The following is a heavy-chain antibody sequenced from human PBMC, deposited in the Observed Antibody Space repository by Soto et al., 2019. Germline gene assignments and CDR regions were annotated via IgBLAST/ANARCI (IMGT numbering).Heavy chain of an antibody. CDR1: GFTVSSNF. Sequence: EVQLVESGGGLIQPGGSLRLSCAASGFTVSSNFMSWVRQAPGKGLEWVSVIYSGGSTYYADSVKGRFTISRDNSENTLYLQMNSLRVEDTAVYYCARDESDPGPLALWGRGTLVTVSS. D-gene: IGHD2-21*01. CDR3: ARDESDPGPLAL. CDR2: IYSGGST. J-gene: IGHJ2*01. V-gene: IGHV3-53*01.